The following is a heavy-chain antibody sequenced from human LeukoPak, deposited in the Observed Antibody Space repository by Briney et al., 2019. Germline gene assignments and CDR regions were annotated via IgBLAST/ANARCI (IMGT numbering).Heavy chain of an antibody. CDR3: AKGTYYYGSGSFDP. Sequence: GRSLRLSCAASGFTFDDYAIHWVRQAPGRGLEWVSGISWNIGSIRYADSGKGRFTISRDNAKNSLSLQMNSLRAEDMALYYCAKGTYYYGSGSFDPWGQGTLVTVSS. CDR2: ISWNIGSI. D-gene: IGHD3-10*01. J-gene: IGHJ5*02. CDR1: GFTFDDYA. V-gene: IGHV3-9*03.